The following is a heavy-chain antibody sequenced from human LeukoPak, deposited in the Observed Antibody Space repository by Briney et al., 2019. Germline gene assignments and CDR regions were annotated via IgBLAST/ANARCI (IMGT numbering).Heavy chain of an antibody. CDR3: ARDKMVGPTYFDY. Sequence: PGGSLRLSCAASGFTFSSYSMNWVRQAPGKGLEWVSSISSGSTYINYADSMKGRFTISRDNAKNSLYLQMNSLSAEDTAVYYCARDKMVGPTYFDYWGQGTLVTASS. CDR1: GFTFSSYS. CDR2: ISSGSTYI. D-gene: IGHD1-26*01. V-gene: IGHV3-21*01. J-gene: IGHJ4*02.